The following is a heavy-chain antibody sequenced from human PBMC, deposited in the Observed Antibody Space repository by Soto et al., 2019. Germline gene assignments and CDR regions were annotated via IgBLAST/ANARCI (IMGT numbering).Heavy chain of an antibody. CDR2: IIPIFGTA. D-gene: IGHD3-22*01. V-gene: IGHV1-69*12. CDR1: GGTFSSYA. Sequence: QVQLVQSGAEVKKPGSSVKVSCKASGGTFSSYAISWVRQAPGQGLEWMGGIIPIFGTANYAQKFQGRVTITEDESTSTSYMELSSLRSEDTAVYYCARRYYDSSGLPGKYYFDYWGQGTLVTVSS. CDR3: ARRYYDSSGLPGKYYFDY. J-gene: IGHJ4*02.